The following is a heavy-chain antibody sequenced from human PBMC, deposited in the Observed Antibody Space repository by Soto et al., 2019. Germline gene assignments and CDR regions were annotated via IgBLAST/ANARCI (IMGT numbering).Heavy chain of an antibody. CDR3: ARDYQQTFDY. V-gene: IGHV4-59*01. CDR1: GGSISSYY. D-gene: IGHD2-2*01. J-gene: IGHJ4*02. CDR2: IYYSGST. Sequence: SETLSLTCTVSGGSISSYYWSWIRQPPGKGLEWIGYIYYSGSTNYNPSLKSRVTISVDTSKNQFSLKLSSVTAADTAVYYCARDYQQTFDYWGQGTLVTVSS.